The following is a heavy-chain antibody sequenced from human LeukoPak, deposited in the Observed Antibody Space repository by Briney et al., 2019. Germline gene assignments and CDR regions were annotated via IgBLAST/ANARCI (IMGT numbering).Heavy chain of an antibody. D-gene: IGHD3-16*01. Sequence: GGSLRLSCAASGFTFSIYWMHWVPQAPGKGLVWVSRINSDESTTTYADSVKGRFTISRDNAKNTPYLQMDSLRAEDTAVYYCTRDGGVGYWGQGTLVTVSS. V-gene: IGHV3-74*01. CDR1: GFTFSIYW. CDR3: TRDGGVGY. CDR2: INSDESTT. J-gene: IGHJ4*02.